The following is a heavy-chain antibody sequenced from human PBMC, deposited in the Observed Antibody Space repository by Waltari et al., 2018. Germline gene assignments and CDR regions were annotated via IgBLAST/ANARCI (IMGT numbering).Heavy chain of an antibody. V-gene: IGHV7-4-1*01. Sequence: QVQVVQSGSELKNPGASVKVSCKASGYTFSKYAMNWVRQAPGQGLEWMGWSPTSTGKPTYAPGFTERFVCSVDTSVSTAYLQISSLKAEDSAVDYCAKEWRGDGGSWSPGAFDSWGQGTLVTVSS. CDR1: GYTFSKYA. CDR2: SPTSTGKP. CDR3: AKEWRGDGGSWSPGAFDS. J-gene: IGHJ4*02. D-gene: IGHD6-13*01.